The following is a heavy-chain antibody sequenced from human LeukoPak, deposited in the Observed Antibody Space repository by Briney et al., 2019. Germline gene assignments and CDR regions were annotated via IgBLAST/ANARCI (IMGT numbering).Heavy chain of an antibody. J-gene: IGHJ3*02. V-gene: IGHV4-38-2*02. CDR2: IYHSGSP. CDR1: DYSISSGYY. CDR3: ARVINDYSNYLSALDI. D-gene: IGHD4-11*01. Sequence: PSGTLSLTCTVSDYSISSGYYWGWIRQPPGKGLEWIGSIYHSGSPYYNPSLKSRVTISVDTSKNQFSLKLSSVTAADTAVYYCARVINDYSNYLSALDIRGQGTMVTVSS.